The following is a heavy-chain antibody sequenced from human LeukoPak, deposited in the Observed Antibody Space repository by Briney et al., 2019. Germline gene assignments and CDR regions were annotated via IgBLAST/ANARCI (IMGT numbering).Heavy chain of an antibody. V-gene: IGHV3-23*01. J-gene: IGHJ5*02. Sequence: GGSLRLSCAASGFTFSSYAMSWVRQAPGKGLEWVSAISGSGGSTHYADSVKGRFTISRDNSKNTLYLQMNSLRAEDTAVYYCAKDRDSSSWYGWFDPWGQGTLVTVSS. CDR3: AKDRDSSSWYGWFDP. D-gene: IGHD6-13*01. CDR2: ISGSGGST. CDR1: GFTFSSYA.